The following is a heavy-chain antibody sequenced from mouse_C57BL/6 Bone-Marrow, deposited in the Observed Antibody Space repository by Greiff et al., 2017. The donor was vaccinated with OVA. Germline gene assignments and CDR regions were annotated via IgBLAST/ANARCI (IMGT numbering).Heavy chain of an antibody. CDR1: GFTFSSYA. V-gene: IGHV5-4*03. J-gene: IGHJ3*01. CDR2: ISDGGSYT. CDR3: ARVYGSSPWFAY. Sequence: EVKLVESGGGLVKPGGSLKLSCAASGFTFSSYAMSWVRQTPEKRLEWVATISDGGSYTYYPDNVKGRFTISRDNAKNNLYLQMSHLKSEDTAMDYCARVYGSSPWFAYWGQGTLVTVSA. D-gene: IGHD1-1*01.